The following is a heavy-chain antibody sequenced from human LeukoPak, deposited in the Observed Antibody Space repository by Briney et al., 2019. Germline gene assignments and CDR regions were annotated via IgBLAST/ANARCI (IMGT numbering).Heavy chain of an antibody. CDR3: AKDWQWKLLTGAFNI. J-gene: IGHJ3*02. Sequence: GGSLRLSCAASGLTFSGYWMHWVRQAPGKGLVWVSHINAGGSNTVYADSVKGRFTISRDNAKNTLYLQMNSLREEDTAVYYCAKDWQWKLLTGAFNIWGQGTMVTVS. CDR2: INAGGSNT. CDR1: GLTFSGYW. V-gene: IGHV3-74*03. D-gene: IGHD1-26*01.